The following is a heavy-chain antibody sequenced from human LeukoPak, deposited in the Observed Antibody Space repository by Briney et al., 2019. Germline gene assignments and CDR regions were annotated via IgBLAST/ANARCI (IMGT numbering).Heavy chain of an antibody. J-gene: IGHJ3*02. D-gene: IGHD3-22*01. CDR3: AREATRDSSGFYDAFDI. CDR2: ISSSGSTI. V-gene: IGHV3-48*02. Sequence: GGSLRLSCAASGFTFRSYSMNWVRQAPGKGLEWVSYISSSGSTIYYADSVQGRFTISRDNAKNSLYLQMNSLRDEDTAVYYCAREATRDSSGFYDAFDIWGQGTMVTVSS. CDR1: GFTFRSYS.